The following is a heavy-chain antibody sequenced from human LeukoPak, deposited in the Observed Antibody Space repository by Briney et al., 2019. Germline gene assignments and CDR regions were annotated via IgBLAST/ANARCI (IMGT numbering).Heavy chain of an antibody. CDR1: GGTFSSYA. D-gene: IGHD1-26*01. CDR2: IIPIFGTA. V-gene: IGHV1-69*13. J-gene: IGHJ4*02. Sequence: ASVKVSCKASGGTFSSYAISWVRQAPGRGLEWMGGIIPIFGTANYAQKFQGRVTITADESTSTAYMELSSLRSEDTAVYYCARDRVYLSGSYNGGFDYWGQGTLVTVSS. CDR3: ARDRVYLSGSYNGGFDY.